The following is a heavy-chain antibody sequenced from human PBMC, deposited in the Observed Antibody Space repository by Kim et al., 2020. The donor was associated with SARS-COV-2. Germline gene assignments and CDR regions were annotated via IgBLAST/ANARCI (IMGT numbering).Heavy chain of an antibody. CDR1: GGSISSSSYY. Sequence: SETLSLTCTVSGGSISSSSYYWDWIRQPPGKGLEWIGSIYYSGSTYYNPSLKSRVTISVDTSKNQFSLKLSSVTAADTAVYYCARLRAKVVPAANTYFDYWGQGTLVTVSS. V-gene: IGHV4-39*01. D-gene: IGHD2-2*01. CDR2: IYYSGST. CDR3: ARLRAKVVPAANTYFDY. J-gene: IGHJ4*02.